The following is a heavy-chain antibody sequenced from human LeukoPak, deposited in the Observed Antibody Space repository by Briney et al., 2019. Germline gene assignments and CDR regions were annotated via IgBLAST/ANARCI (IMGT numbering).Heavy chain of an antibody. J-gene: IGHJ3*02. V-gene: IGHV4-59*01. CDR2: VFYSGTT. D-gene: IGHD1-1*01. Sequence: PSETLSLTCTVSGGSISRYYWGWIRQPPGKGLEWIGYVFYSGTTNYNPSLKSRVTISIDTSKTQFSLKLNSVTAADTAVYYCANNFAISAGSAYDIWGQGTMVTVSS. CDR1: GGSISRYY. CDR3: ANNFAISAGSAYDI.